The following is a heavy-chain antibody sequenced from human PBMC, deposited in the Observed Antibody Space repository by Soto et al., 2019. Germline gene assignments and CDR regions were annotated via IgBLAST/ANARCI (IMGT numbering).Heavy chain of an antibody. V-gene: IGHV3-30-3*01. J-gene: IGHJ4*02. CDR3: ARSRSGAVPDSFGY. CDR1: GFMFSRYA. CDR2: ISKDGSVK. D-gene: IGHD3-3*01. Sequence: QVQLVESGGRVVQPGRSLRLSCAASGFMFSRYAIHWVRQAPGKGLEWVAVISKDGSVKYYADSVRGRFTISRDKSKNTVYLEMNSMRDADTAVFYCARSRSGAVPDSFGYWGQGTLVTVSS.